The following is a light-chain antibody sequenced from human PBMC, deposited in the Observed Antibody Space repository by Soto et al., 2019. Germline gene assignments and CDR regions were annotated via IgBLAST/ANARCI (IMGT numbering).Light chain of an antibody. CDR3: QQRSNWRPVIT. CDR2: DES. CDR1: QSFSSY. J-gene: IGKJ5*01. V-gene: IGKV3-11*01. Sequence: EIVLTQSPATLSLSPGERATLSCRASQSFSSYLAWYQQKPGQAPRLLIYDESKRATGIPARFSGRGSGTDFTLPSSILEAEDFAVYYCQQRSNWRPVITFGQGTRSEIK.